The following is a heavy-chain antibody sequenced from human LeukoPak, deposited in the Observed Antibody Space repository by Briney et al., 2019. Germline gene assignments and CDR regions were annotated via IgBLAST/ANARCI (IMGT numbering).Heavy chain of an antibody. J-gene: IGHJ4*02. D-gene: IGHD3-10*01. CDR3: ASRPTFYYGSGSYPRRFYDS. CDR1: AGSISSSTYY. Sequence: SETLSLTCSVSAGSISSSTYYWGWVRQPPGKGLDWIAPIYYTQSTYYNPSLKSRVTISVDTSKTQFSLSLTSVTAADTAVYFCASRPTFYYGSGSYPRRFYDSWGQGILVTVSS. V-gene: IGHV4-39*01. CDR2: IYYTQST.